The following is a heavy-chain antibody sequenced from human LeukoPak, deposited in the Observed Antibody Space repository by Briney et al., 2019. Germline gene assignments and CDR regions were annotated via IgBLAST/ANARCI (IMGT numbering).Heavy chain of an antibody. V-gene: IGHV4-59*01. D-gene: IGHD6-19*01. CDR3: ARDDPSYSSGFDY. CDR2: IYYSGST. J-gene: IGHJ4*02. CDR1: GDSINIYY. Sequence: PSETLSLTCTVSGDSINIYYWSWIRQPPGKGLEWIGYIYYSGSTNYNPSLKSRVTISVDTSKNQFSLKLSSVTAADTAVYYCARDDPSYSSGFDYWGQGTLVTVSS.